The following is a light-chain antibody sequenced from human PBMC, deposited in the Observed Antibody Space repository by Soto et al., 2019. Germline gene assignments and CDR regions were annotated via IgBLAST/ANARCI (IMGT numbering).Light chain of an antibody. CDR2: GGT. CDR1: STNIGAGYG. J-gene: IGLJ1*01. V-gene: IGLV1-40*01. Sequence: QSVLTQPPSVSGAPGQRVSISCTGSSTNIGAGYGVHWYHQRPGTDPKLRVVGGTIRPSGVPDRLYASTSGTSASLAITGLQAEDEGDYYCQSYDSAMSPGYEFGSGTKVTV. CDR3: QSYDSAMSPGYE.